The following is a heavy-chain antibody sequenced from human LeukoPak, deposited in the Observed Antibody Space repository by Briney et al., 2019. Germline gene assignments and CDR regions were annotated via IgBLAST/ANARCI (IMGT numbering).Heavy chain of an antibody. CDR1: GGSISSSSYY. D-gene: IGHD3-22*01. Sequence: SETLSLTCTVSGGSISSSSYYWGWIRQPPGKGLEWIGSIYYSGSTYYNPSPKSRVTISVDTSKNQFSLKLSSVTAADTAVYYCATVTYYYDSSGPKDDYWGQGTLVTVSS. J-gene: IGHJ4*02. V-gene: IGHV4-39*01. CDR2: IYYSGST. CDR3: ATVTYYYDSSGPKDDY.